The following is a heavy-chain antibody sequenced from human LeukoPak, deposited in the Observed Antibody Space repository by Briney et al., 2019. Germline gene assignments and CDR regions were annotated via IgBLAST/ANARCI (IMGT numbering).Heavy chain of an antibody. V-gene: IGHV3-72*01. CDR2: TAHRANSYTT. D-gene: IGHD3-10*01. CDR1: APTSIALY. J-gene: IGHJ4*02. Sequence: LAGRCLSLAWAPAAPTSIALYTECVCHAPRGRRGWGVGTAHRANSYTTEYTASVKGRFTISRDNSKNSLYLKMNSLKTEDTAVYYCAKKYSAGIYYFDYWGQGTLVTVSS. CDR3: AKKYSAGIYYFDY.